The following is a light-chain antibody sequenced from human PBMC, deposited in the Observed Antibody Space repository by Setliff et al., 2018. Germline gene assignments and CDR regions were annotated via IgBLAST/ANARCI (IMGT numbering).Light chain of an antibody. J-gene: IGLJ2*01. CDR1: SSDVGGYNY. CDR3: SSYTTISTLV. CDR2: DVV. Sequence: QSALTQPASVSGSPGQPITISCTGTSSDVGGYNYVSWYQQRPGKAPKVIIYDVVVRPSGVSNRFSGSKSGNTASLTISGLQAEDEADYYCSSYTTISTLVFGGGTK. V-gene: IGLV2-14*03.